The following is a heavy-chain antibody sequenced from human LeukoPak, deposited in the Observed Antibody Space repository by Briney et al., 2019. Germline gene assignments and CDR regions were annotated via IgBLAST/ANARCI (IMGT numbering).Heavy chain of an antibody. CDR3: ARLTTVTTRAFDI. Sequence: SETLSLTCTISGGSVSDYYWSWIRQPAGKGLEWIGRIYTSGITHYNPSLKSRVTMSVDTSKNQFSLMLSSVTAADTAVYYCARLTTVTTRAFDIWGQGTMVTVSS. V-gene: IGHV4-4*07. CDR1: GGSVSDYY. D-gene: IGHD4-17*01. CDR2: IYTSGIT. J-gene: IGHJ3*02.